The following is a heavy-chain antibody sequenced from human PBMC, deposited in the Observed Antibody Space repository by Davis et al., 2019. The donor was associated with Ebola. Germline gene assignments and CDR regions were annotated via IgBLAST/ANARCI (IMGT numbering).Heavy chain of an antibody. D-gene: IGHD3-3*01. CDR3: ARGPRYDLLSGYVMLGPHFDS. J-gene: IGHJ4*02. CDR2: INPNSGAT. Sequence: ASVKVSCKASGYTFTAYYMQWVRQAPGQGLEWMGWINPNSGATNYAQRFQGRVTMTRDMSISTAYMELSRLRSDDTAVYYCARGPRYDLLSGYVMLGPHFDSWGQGTLVTVSS. V-gene: IGHV1-2*02. CDR1: GYTFTAYY.